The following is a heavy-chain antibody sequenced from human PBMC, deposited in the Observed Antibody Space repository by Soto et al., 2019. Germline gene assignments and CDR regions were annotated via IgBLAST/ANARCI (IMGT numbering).Heavy chain of an antibody. Sequence: SETLSLTCTVSGGSISSGGYYWSWIRQHPGKGLEWIGYIYYGGSTYYNPSLKSRATISGDTSRNQFSLKLSSVTAADTAVYYCARGGYYYENSGQNAYDYWGQGIMVTV. V-gene: IGHV4-31*03. D-gene: IGHD3-22*01. J-gene: IGHJ4*01. CDR3: ARGGYYYENSGQNAYDY. CDR1: GGSISSGGYY. CDR2: IYYGGST.